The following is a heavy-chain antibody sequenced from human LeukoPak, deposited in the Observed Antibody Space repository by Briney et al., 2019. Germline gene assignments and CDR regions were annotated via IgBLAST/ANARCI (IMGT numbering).Heavy chain of an antibody. Sequence: PSETLSLTCTVSGGSISSSTYYWGWIRQPPGKGLEWIGSIYSSGSTYYNPSLKSRVTISVDTSKNQFSLKLSSVTAADTAVYYCARLLSIAAAVDYWGQGTLVTVSS. D-gene: IGHD6-13*01. V-gene: IGHV4-39*07. CDR1: GGSISSSTYY. CDR3: ARLLSIAAAVDY. CDR2: IYSSGST. J-gene: IGHJ4*02.